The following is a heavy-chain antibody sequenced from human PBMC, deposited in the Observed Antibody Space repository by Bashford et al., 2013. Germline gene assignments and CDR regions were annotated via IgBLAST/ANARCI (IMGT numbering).Heavy chain of an antibody. V-gene: IGHV3-13*04. CDR3: TRDPSGWGLDV. CDR1: GFTFSSYD. CDR2: IGTAGNT. Sequence: GSLRLSCAASGFTFSSYDMHWVRRVTGKGSGWVSLIGTAGNTHYANSVKGRFTISRENAKSSLYLQMNSLTAGDTAVYYCTRDPSGWGLDVWGQGTTVTVSS. D-gene: IGHD2-15*01. J-gene: IGHJ6*02.